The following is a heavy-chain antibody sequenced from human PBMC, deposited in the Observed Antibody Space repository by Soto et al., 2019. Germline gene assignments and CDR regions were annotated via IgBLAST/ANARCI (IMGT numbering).Heavy chain of an antibody. Sequence: SETLSLTCTVSGGSISSGDYYWSWIRQPPGKGLEWIGYIYYSGSTYYNPSLKSRVTISVDTSKNQFSLKLSSVTAADTAVYYCASGGVDISSWFDPWGQGTLVTVSS. J-gene: IGHJ5*02. CDR3: ASGGVDISSWFDP. CDR1: GGSISSGDYY. V-gene: IGHV4-30-4*01. CDR2: IYYSGST. D-gene: IGHD6-13*01.